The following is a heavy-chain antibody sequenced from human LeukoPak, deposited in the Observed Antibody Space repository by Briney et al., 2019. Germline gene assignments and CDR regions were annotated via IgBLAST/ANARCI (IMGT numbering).Heavy chain of an antibody. CDR1: GGSISSHY. D-gene: IGHD3-22*01. Sequence: PSETLSLTCTVSGGSISSHYWSWIRQPPGKGLEWIGFIYYSGRTKYNPSLQSRVTISVDTSENNFSLKLTSVTAADTVVYYCARLLDNDSSGDPDTFDMWGQGTVVTVSS. CDR2: IYYSGRT. V-gene: IGHV4-59*11. J-gene: IGHJ3*02. CDR3: ARLLDNDSSGDPDTFDM.